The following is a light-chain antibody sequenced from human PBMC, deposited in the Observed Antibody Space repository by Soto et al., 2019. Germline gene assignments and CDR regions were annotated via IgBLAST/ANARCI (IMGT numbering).Light chain of an antibody. J-gene: IGKJ1*01. CDR1: QGISSW. V-gene: IGKV1-12*01. CDR2: AAS. Sequence: DIHITQYQSSVSASVGDRVTITCRASQGISSWLAWYQQKPGKAPKLLIYAASSLQSGVPDRVSGSGSGTDFTLTISSLQAEDVALYYCQQYYTTPLTFGQGTK. CDR3: QQYYTTPLT.